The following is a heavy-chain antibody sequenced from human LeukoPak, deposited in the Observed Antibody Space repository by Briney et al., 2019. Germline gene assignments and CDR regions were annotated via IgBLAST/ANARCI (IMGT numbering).Heavy chain of an antibody. Sequence: GGSLRLSCAASGFTFSSYGMHWVRQAPGKGLEWVAVIWYDGSNKYYADSVKGRFTISRDNSKNTLYLQMNSLRAEDTAVYYCARGAAESSYYYYGMDVWGQGTTVTVSS. CDR1: GFTFSSYG. D-gene: IGHD6-25*01. J-gene: IGHJ6*02. CDR2: IWYDGSNK. CDR3: ARGAAESSYYYYGMDV. V-gene: IGHV3-33*01.